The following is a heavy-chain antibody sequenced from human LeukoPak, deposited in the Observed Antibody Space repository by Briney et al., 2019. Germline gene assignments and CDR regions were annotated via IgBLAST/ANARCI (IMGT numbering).Heavy chain of an antibody. CDR2: SNSDGSST. CDR1: GFTFSSYW. D-gene: IGHD3-10*01. V-gene: IGHV3-74*01. J-gene: IGHJ4*02. CDR3: AKDLHYGSADY. Sequence: GGSLRLSCAASGFTFSSYWMHWVRQAPGKGLVWVSRSNSDGSSTNYADSVKGRFTISRDNAKNTLYLQMNSLRAEDTAVYYCAKDLHYGSADYWGQGTLVTVSS.